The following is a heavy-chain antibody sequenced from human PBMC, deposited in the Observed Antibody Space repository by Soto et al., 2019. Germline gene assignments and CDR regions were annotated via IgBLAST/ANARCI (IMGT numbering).Heavy chain of an antibody. Sequence: ASVKVSCKASGYTFTSYGISWVRQAPGQGLEWMGWISAYNGNTNYAQKLQGRVTMTTDTSTSTAYMELRSLRSDDTAVYYCARPPMWGYGSANNWFDPWGQGTLVTVSS. J-gene: IGHJ5*02. CDR2: ISAYNGNT. D-gene: IGHD3-10*01. CDR3: ARPPMWGYGSANNWFDP. V-gene: IGHV1-18*01. CDR1: GYTFTSYG.